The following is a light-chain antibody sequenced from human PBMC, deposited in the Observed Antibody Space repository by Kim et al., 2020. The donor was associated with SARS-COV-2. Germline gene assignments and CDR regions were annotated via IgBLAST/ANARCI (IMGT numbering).Light chain of an antibody. V-gene: IGLV3-1*01. Sequence: VSPGQTSSITCSGDKLGDKYACWYQQKPGQSPVLVIYQDSKRPSGIPERFSGSNSGNTATLTISGTQAMDEADYYCQAWDSSTYVFGTGTKVTVL. J-gene: IGLJ1*01. CDR3: QAWDSSTYV. CDR2: QDS. CDR1: KLGDKY.